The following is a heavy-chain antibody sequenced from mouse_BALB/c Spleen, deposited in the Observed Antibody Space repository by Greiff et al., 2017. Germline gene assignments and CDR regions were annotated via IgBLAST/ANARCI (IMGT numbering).Heavy chain of an antibody. Sequence: EVQLVESGPELVKPGASVKISCKASGYSFTGYFMNWVMQSHGKSLEWIGRINPYNGDTFYNQKFKGKATLTVDKSSSTAHMELRSLASEDSAVYYCARNYGNYWYFDVWGAGTTVTVSS. D-gene: IGHD2-1*01. V-gene: IGHV1-20*02. CDR1: GYSFTGYF. CDR2: INPYNGDT. J-gene: IGHJ1*01. CDR3: ARNYGNYWYFDV.